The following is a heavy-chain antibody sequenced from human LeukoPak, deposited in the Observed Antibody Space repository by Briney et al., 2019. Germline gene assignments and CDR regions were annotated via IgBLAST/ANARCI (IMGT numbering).Heavy chain of an antibody. V-gene: IGHV1-69*04. CDR2: IIPILGIA. CDR3: ARVWGSYRYPFNY. J-gene: IGHJ4*02. D-gene: IGHD3-16*02. Sequence: SVKVSCKASGGTFSSYAISWVRQAPGQGLEWMGRIIPILGIANYAQKFQGRVTITADKSTSTAYMELSSLRSEDTAVYYCARVWGSYRYPFNYWGQGTLVTVSS. CDR1: GGTFSSYA.